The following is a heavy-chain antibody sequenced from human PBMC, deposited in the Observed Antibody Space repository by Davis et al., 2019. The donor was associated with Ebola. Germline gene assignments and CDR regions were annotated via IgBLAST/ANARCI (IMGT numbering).Heavy chain of an antibody. CDR1: GFTFSSYA. J-gene: IGHJ6*02. Sequence: GGSLRLSCAASGFTFSSYAMSWVRQAPGKGLEWVSAISGSGGSTYYADSVKGRSTISRDNSKNTLYLQMNSLRAEDTAVYYCARALGYSSSSYLYYYYYGMDVWGQGTTVTVSS. CDR2: ISGSGGST. V-gene: IGHV3-23*01. CDR3: ARALGYSSSSYLYYYYYGMDV. D-gene: IGHD6-6*01.